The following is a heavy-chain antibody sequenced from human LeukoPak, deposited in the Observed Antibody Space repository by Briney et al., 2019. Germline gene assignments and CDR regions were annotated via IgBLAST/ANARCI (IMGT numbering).Heavy chain of an antibody. CDR3: AREREGYCSSTSCPGYYFDY. CDR1: GYTFTSYG. Sequence: GASVKVSCKASGYTFTSYGISWVRQAPGQGLEWMGWISAYNGNTNYAQKLQGRVTMTTDTSTRTACMELRSLRSDDTAVYYCAREREGYCSSTSCPGYYFDYWGQGTLVTVSS. D-gene: IGHD2-2*01. J-gene: IGHJ4*02. V-gene: IGHV1-18*01. CDR2: ISAYNGNT.